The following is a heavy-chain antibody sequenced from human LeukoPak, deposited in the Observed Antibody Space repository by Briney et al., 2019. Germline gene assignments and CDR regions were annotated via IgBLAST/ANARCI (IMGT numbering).Heavy chain of an antibody. CDR1: GDSISSSY. Sequence: SETLSLTCTVSGDSISSSYWSWIRQPPGKGLEWIGYISYSGSTNYNPSLKSRVTMSVDTSKNQFSLKLSSVTAADTAVYYCARVSGYSFDCWGQGTLVTVSS. CDR3: ARVSGYSFDC. J-gene: IGHJ4*02. CDR2: ISYSGST. D-gene: IGHD6-25*01. V-gene: IGHV4-59*12.